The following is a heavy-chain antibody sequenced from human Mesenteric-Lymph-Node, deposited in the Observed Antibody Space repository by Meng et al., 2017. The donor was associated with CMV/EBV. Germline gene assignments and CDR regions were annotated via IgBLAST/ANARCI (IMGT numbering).Heavy chain of an antibody. D-gene: IGHD2-2*01. V-gene: IGHV3-53*05. Sequence: GGSLRLSCVTSGFSVSSNYMAWVRQAPGKGLECVSAISSGGTTKYADSVTGRFTMSRDNSQNTLYLQMDSLGAGDTAVYYCARDSWDCSSISCLAMGGSSLDYWGQGTLVTVSS. CDR2: ISSGGTT. J-gene: IGHJ4*02. CDR3: ARDSWDCSSISCLAMGGSSLDY. CDR1: GFSVSSNY.